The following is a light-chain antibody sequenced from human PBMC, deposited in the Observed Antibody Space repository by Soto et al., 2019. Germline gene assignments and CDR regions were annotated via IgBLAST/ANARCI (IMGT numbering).Light chain of an antibody. CDR2: RNN. CDR3: AASDDNLRCRYV. J-gene: IGLJ1*01. CDR1: SSNIGSNY. V-gene: IGLV1-47*01. Sequence: QSVLTQPPSASGTPGQRVTISCSGSSSNIGSNYVYWYQQLPGTAPKLLIYRNNQRPSGVPDRFSGSKSGTSASLAISGLRSEDESEYYCAASDDNLRCRYVFRTGTNVNVL.